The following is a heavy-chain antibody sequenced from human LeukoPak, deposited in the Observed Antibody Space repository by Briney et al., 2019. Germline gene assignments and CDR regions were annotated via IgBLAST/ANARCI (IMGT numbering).Heavy chain of an antibody. CDR2: ISSNGGST. V-gene: IGHV3-64*01. D-gene: IGHD1-26*01. Sequence: PGGSLRLSCAASGFTFSSYAMHWVRQAPGKGLEYVSAISSNGGSTYYANSVKGRFTISRDNSKNTLYLQMGSLRAEDMAVYYCARLVGAIQNYFDYWGQGTLVTASS. CDR3: ARLVGAIQNYFDY. CDR1: GFTFSSYA. J-gene: IGHJ4*02.